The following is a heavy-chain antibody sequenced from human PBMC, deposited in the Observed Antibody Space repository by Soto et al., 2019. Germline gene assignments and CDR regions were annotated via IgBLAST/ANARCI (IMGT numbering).Heavy chain of an antibody. CDR2: IYHSGST. D-gene: IGHD2-2*01. CDR3: ARSEFNADCSSTSCYSHYGMDD. Sequence: SETLSLTCAVSGGSISSSNWWSWVRQPPGKGLEWIGEIYHSGSTNYNPSLKSRVTISVDKPKNQFSLKLSSVTAADTAVYYCARSEFNADCSSTSCYSHYGMDDWGQGTTVTVSS. J-gene: IGHJ6*02. V-gene: IGHV4-4*02. CDR1: GGSISSSNW.